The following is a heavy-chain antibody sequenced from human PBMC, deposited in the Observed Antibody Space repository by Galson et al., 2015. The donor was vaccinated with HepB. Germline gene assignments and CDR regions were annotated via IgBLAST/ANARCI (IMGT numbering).Heavy chain of an antibody. D-gene: IGHD3-22*01. V-gene: IGHV3-7*01. CDR2: IQQDGSEK. CDR1: GFTFSNYW. Sequence: SLSLSCAASGFTFSNYWMTWVRQAPGKGLEWVANIQQDGSEKYYVDSVRGRFTIFRDNAKNSLYLQMNSLRAEDTAVYYCASAVSFSYYYDSSGYYYFDYWGQGTLVTVSS. CDR3: ASAVSFSYYYDSSGYYYFDY. J-gene: IGHJ4*02.